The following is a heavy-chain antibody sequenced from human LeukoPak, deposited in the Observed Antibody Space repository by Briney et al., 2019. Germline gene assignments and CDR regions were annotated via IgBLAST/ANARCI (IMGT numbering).Heavy chain of an antibody. CDR2: IYDNGSN. CDR1: GVSISSYY. D-gene: IGHD3-16*02. CDR3: VAGSYRYNWFDP. V-gene: IGHV4-59*01. J-gene: IGHJ5*02. Sequence: SETLSLTCTVSGVSISSYYWTWIRQFPGKGLEWIGYIYDNGSNNYNPSLKSRVTISLDTSKKQFSLTLKSVTAADTAVYYCVAGSYRYNWFDPWGQGTLVTASS.